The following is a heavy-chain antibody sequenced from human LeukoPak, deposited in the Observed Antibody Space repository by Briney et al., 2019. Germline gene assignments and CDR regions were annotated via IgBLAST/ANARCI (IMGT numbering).Heavy chain of an antibody. J-gene: IGHJ5*02. Sequence: GGSLRLSCAASGFTFRTYWMHWVRQGPGKGLVWVSRISPDGYTTTYADSVKGRVTISRDNAKNMLYLEMNSLRAEDTAVYYCVRDGHYHSSAFGPWGQGSLVTVSS. D-gene: IGHD3-22*01. CDR1: GFTFRTYW. CDR2: ISPDGYTT. CDR3: VRDGHYHSSAFGP. V-gene: IGHV3-74*01.